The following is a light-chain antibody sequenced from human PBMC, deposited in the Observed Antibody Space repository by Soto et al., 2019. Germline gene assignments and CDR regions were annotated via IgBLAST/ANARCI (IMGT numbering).Light chain of an antibody. Sequence: QSALTQPASVSGSPGQSIAISCTGTSSDVGNYNYVSWYQQHPGKAPKLMIYDVSNRPSGVSNRFSGSKSGNTASPTISGLQPEDEADYYCNSYTSSSTYVFGTGTKVTVL. J-gene: IGLJ1*01. V-gene: IGLV2-14*03. CDR1: SSDVGNYNY. CDR2: DVS. CDR3: NSYTSSSTYV.